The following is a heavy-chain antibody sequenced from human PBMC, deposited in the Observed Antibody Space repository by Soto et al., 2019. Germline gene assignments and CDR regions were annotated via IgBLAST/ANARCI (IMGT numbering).Heavy chain of an antibody. CDR1: GVTCVSCH. CDR3: ARELRLRAVGALGFDY. V-gene: IGHV3-23*01. Sequence: RHYCGAAGVTCVSCHMRRVPQAPSRGLEWVSAISSGGTTYYADSVKGRFPIFRDYSNNMMYLQLKSLRADHTAVYYCARELRLRAVGALGFDYWGQRTL. CDR2: ISSGGTT. J-gene: IGHJ4*02. D-gene: IGHD3-16*01.